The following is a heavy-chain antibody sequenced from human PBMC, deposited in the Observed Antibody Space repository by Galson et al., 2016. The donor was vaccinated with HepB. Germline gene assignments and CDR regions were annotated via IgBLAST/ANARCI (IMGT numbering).Heavy chain of an antibody. J-gene: IGHJ5*02. Sequence: SLRLSCAASGFTFSSYNMNWVRQVPGKGLDWISYISATGTTIDYADSVKGRFIISRDNAKNSLYLLMNSLRVEDTAVYYCARDSRATFGEPNWFDPWGQGTLVIVSS. CDR1: GFTFSSYN. CDR2: ISATGTTI. D-gene: IGHD3-3*01. CDR3: ARDSRATFGEPNWFDP. V-gene: IGHV3-48*03.